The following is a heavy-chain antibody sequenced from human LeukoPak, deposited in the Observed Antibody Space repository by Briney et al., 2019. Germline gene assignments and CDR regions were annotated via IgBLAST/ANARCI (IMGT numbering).Heavy chain of an antibody. CDR2: INHSGST. J-gene: IGHJ4*02. D-gene: IGHD3-22*01. CDR3: ARGRIKYYYDSSGYSLGTPFDY. Sequence: SETLSLTCAVYGGSFSGYYWSWIRQPPGKGLEWIGEINHSGSTNYNPSLKSRVTISVDTSKNQFSLKLSSVTAADTAVYYCARGRIKYYYDSSGYSLGTPFDYWGQGTLVTVSS. CDR1: GGSFSGYY. V-gene: IGHV4-34*01.